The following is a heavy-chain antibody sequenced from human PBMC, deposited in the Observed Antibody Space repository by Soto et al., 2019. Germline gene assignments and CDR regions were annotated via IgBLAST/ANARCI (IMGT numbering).Heavy chain of an antibody. CDR1: GGSINSGGYY. CDR2: IYYTGST. V-gene: IGHV4-31*03. D-gene: IGHD3-22*01. J-gene: IGHJ6*02. CDR3: ARVFKTMSFYYGMDV. Sequence: QVQLQESGPGLVKPSQTLSLICTVSGGSINSGGYYWSWIRQLPGKGLEWIGYIYYTGSTYYNPSLKSRITISVDTYANQSSLKLSSVNAADTAIYFCARVFKTMSFYYGMDVWGQWTAVAVSS.